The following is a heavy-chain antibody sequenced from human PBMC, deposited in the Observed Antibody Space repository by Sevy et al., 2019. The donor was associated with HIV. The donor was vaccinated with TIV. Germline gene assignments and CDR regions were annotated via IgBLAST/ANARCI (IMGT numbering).Heavy chain of an antibody. J-gene: IGHJ4*02. D-gene: IGHD3-9*01. CDR2: LVVGSGNT. Sequence: ASVKVSCKASGFTFTSSAVQWVRQARGQRLEWIGWLVVGSGNTNYAQKFQERVTITRDMSTSTAYMELSSLRSEDTAVYYCASGRTELRYFDWPPFDYWVQGTLVTVSS. V-gene: IGHV1-58*01. CDR1: GFTFTSSA. CDR3: ASGRTELRYFDWPPFDY.